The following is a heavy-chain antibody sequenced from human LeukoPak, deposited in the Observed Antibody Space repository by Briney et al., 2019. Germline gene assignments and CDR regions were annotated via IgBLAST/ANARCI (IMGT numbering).Heavy chain of an antibody. J-gene: IGHJ4*02. D-gene: IGHD5-18*01. V-gene: IGHV3-48*03. CDR3: AKDEVGGYSYGLDY. CDR2: ISSSGSTI. CDR1: GFIFRSYE. Sequence: GGSLRLSCAASGFIFRSYEMNWVRQAPGKGLEWVSYISSSGSTIYYADSVKGRFTLSRDNSKNTLYLQMNSLRAEDTAVYYCAKDEVGGYSYGLDYWGQGTLVTVSS.